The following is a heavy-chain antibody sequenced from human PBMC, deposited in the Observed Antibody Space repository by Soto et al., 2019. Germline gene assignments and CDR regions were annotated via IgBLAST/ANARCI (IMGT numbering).Heavy chain of an antibody. V-gene: IGHV3-30-3*01. Sequence: QVQLVESGGGVVQPGRSLRLSCAASGFTFSSFAMHWVRRAPGKGLEWVAVISYDGSNKYYADSVKGRFTISRDNSKNTLYLQMNSLRAEDTAVYYCARDISSGYFGGFDYWGQGTLVTVSS. CDR3: ARDISSGYFGGFDY. CDR1: GFTFSSFA. J-gene: IGHJ4*02. CDR2: ISYDGSNK. D-gene: IGHD3-22*01.